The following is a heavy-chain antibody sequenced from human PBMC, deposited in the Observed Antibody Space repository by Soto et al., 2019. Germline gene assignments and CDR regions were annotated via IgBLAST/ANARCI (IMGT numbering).Heavy chain of an antibody. CDR1: RFTFSDYY. Sequence: TGGSLRLSCTASRFTFSDYYMSWIRQAPGKGLEWISYISTSGSAIYYADSVKGRFTISRDNAKKSLYLQMNSLRAEDTAVYYCARGLTDYYYYGMDVWGQGTTVTVSS. V-gene: IGHV3-11*01. J-gene: IGHJ6*02. CDR2: ISTSGSAI. CDR3: ARGLTDYYYYGMDV. D-gene: IGHD3-16*01.